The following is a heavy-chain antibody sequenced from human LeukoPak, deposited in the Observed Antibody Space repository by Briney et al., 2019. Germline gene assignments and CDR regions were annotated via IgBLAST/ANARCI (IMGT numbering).Heavy chain of an antibody. CDR2: IYHSGST. D-gene: IGHD3-10*01. J-gene: IGHJ4*02. CDR1: GGSISSSNW. CDR3: ARGPPGRFTTREPRGGFDY. V-gene: IGHV4-4*02. Sequence: SGTLSLTCAVSGGSISSSNWWSWVRQPPGKGLEWIGEIYHSGSTNYNPSLKSRVTISVDKSKNQFSLKLSSVTAADTAVYYCARGPPGRFTTREPRGGFDYWGQGTLVTVSS.